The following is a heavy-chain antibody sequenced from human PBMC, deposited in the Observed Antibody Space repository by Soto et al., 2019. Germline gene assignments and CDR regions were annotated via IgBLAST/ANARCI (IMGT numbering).Heavy chain of an antibody. CDR2: ISGSGGST. CDR3: ATSGADIVVVVAAHNFDY. D-gene: IGHD2-15*01. Sequence: EVQLLESGGGLVQPGGSLRLSCAASGFTFSSYAMSWVRQAPGKGLEWVSAISGSGGSTYYADSVKGRFTISRDNSKNTLYLQMNSLRAEDTAVYYCATSGADIVVVVAAHNFDYWGQGTLVTVSS. V-gene: IGHV3-23*01. J-gene: IGHJ4*02. CDR1: GFTFSSYA.